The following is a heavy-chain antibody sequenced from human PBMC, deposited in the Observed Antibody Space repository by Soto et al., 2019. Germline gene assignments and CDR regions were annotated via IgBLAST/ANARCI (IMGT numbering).Heavy chain of an antibody. D-gene: IGHD4-4*01. Sequence: QVQLVQSEAEVKKPGASVKISCRASGYTFTSFGFSWVRQAPGQGLEWMAWISTYNGEANYARRLRDRVSVTMDTSTNTVYMELTRLRSDDTAFYYCARDDYTHGPLDYWGQGTLVTVSS. J-gene: IGHJ4*02. CDR3: ARDDYTHGPLDY. CDR2: ISTYNGEA. CDR1: GYTFTSFG. V-gene: IGHV1-18*01.